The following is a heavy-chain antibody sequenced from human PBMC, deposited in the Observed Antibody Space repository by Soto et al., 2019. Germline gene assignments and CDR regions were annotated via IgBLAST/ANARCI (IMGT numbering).Heavy chain of an antibody. CDR1: GFTFSSYA. V-gene: IGHV3-23*01. J-gene: IGHJ4*02. CDR3: SKESHWDYYGSGSFPWDY. Sequence: EVQLLESGGGLVHPGGSLRLSCAPSGFTFSSYAMNWVRQAPGKGLEWVSTISGAGGETYYADSVKGRFTISRDNSKDTLYLQMNSLRAEDTAVYYCSKESHWDYYGSGSFPWDYWGPGTXXXX. D-gene: IGHD3-10*01. CDR2: ISGAGGET.